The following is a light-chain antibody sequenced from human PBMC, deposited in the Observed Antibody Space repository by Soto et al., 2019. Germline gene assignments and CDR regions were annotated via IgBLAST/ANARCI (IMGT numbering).Light chain of an antibody. J-gene: IGKJ5*01. CDR2: DAS. Sequence: DIPLTQSPSSLSASVPDRSTXTRQASQNINNYLHWYQQKPGRGPKLLIYDASTLEAGVPSRFRGSGSGTDFTFTISRLQPEDIATYYCQQYENLPTFGQGTRLET. CDR1: QNINNY. CDR3: QQYENLPT. V-gene: IGKV1-33*01.